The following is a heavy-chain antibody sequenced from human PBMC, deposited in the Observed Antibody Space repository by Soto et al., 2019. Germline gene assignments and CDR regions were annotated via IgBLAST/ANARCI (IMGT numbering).Heavy chain of an antibody. CDR2: IYYSGST. V-gene: IGHV4-39*01. CDR1: GGSISSSSYY. J-gene: IGHJ4*02. CDR3: ARLDSSGWSGGFDY. Sequence: QLQLQESGPGLVKPSETLSLTCTVSGGSISSSSYYWGWIRQPPGKGLEGIGSIYYSGSTYYNPSLKSRVTISVHTSKNQFTLKLRSVTAADTAVYYCARLDSSGWSGGFDYWGKGTLVTVSS. D-gene: IGHD6-19*01.